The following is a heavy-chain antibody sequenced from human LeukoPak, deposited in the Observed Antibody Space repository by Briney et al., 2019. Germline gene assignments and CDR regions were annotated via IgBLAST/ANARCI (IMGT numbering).Heavy chain of an antibody. CDR1: GFTFSSYG. CDR3: AKALRYCSSTSCPGDFYGMDV. V-gene: IGHV3-30*18. CDR2: ISYDGSNK. J-gene: IGHJ6*02. D-gene: IGHD2-2*01. Sequence: GRSLRLSCAASGFTFSSYGMHWVRQAPGKGLEWVAVISYDGSNKYYADSVKGRFTISRDNSKNTLYLQMNSLRAEDTAVYYCAKALRYCSSTSCPGDFYGMDVWGQGTTVTVSS.